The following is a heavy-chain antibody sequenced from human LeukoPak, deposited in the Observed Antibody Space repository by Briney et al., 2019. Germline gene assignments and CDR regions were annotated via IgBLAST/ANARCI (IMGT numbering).Heavy chain of an antibody. CDR3: AKQSYARSLGE. V-gene: IGHV3-23*01. CDR1: GFSFSDFS. Sequence: PAGSLRLSCVTSGFSFSDFSMSWVRLPPGKGLEWISTTNSGGTSTYYAESVKGRFTISRDNSKNTLYLQMSSLRVEDTAVYYCAKQSYARSLGEGGPGTLVSVSS. CDR2: TNSGGTST. D-gene: IGHD2-8*01. J-gene: IGHJ4*02.